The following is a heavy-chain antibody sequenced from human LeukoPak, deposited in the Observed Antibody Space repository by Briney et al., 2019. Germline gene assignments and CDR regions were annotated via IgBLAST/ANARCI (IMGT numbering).Heavy chain of an antibody. CDR2: IWYDGSNK. CDR3: ARGGGDSSGYYYEILLKN. J-gene: IGHJ4*02. D-gene: IGHD3-22*01. V-gene: IGHV3-33*01. CDR1: GFTFSSYG. Sequence: PGRSLRLSCAASGFTFSSYGMNWVRQAPGKGLEWVAVIWYDGSNKYYADSVKGRFTISRDNSKNTLYLQMNSLRAEDTAVYYCARGGGDSSGYYYEILLKNWGQGTLVTVSS.